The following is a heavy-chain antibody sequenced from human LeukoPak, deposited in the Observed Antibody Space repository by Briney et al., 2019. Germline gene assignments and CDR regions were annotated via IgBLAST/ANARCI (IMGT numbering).Heavy chain of an antibody. CDR1: GFTLSNYW. D-gene: IGHD1-26*01. V-gene: IGHV3-7*01. CDR3: ARDTRGSYFTYYYSYMDV. CDR2: IKQGGSEK. J-gene: IGHJ6*03. Sequence: GGSLRLSCTTSGFTLSNYWMSWVRQAQGKGLEWVANIKQGGSEKHYVDSVKGRFTISRDNATNTLYLQMTSLRAEDTAVYYCARDTRGSYFTYYYSYMDVWGKGTTVTVSS.